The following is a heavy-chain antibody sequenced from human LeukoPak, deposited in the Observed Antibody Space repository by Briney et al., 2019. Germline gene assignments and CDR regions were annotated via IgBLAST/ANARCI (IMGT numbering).Heavy chain of an antibody. CDR3: TKVVSGGGNLVMDV. V-gene: IGHV3-53*04. CDR1: GFTVNNNY. J-gene: IGHJ6*02. CDR2: IYSGGST. D-gene: IGHD2-15*01. Sequence: PGGSLRLSCAASGFTVNNNYMSWVRQAPGKGLECVSVIYSGGSTKYADSVKGRFIVSRHNSENTLYLQLSSLRPEDTAVYYCTKVVSGGGNLVMDVWGQGTTVTVSS.